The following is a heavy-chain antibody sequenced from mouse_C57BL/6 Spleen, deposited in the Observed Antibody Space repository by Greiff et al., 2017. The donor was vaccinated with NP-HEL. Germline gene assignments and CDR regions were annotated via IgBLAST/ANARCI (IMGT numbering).Heavy chain of an antibody. J-gene: IGHJ2*01. V-gene: IGHV1-81*01. CDR1: GYTFTSYG. CDR3: ARPHFDY. CDR2: IYPRSGNT. Sequence: VQLVESGAELARPGASVKLSCKASGYTFTSYGISWVKQRTGQGLEWIGEIYPRSGNTYYNEKFKGKATLTADKSSSTAYMELRSLTSEDSAVYFCARPHFDYWGQGTTLTVSS.